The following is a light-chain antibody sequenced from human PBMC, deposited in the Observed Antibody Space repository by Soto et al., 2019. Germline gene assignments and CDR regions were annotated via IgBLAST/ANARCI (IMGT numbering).Light chain of an antibody. V-gene: IGKV3-15*01. CDR2: RAS. Sequence: EMVLTQSPGTLSLSPGERATLSCRASQSVSSRYLAWYQQKPGQTPRLLLYRASTRATGIPARFSGSGSGTEFTLSISSLQSEDSAVYYCQQYNNWPPITFGQGTRLEIK. CDR3: QQYNNWPPIT. J-gene: IGKJ5*01. CDR1: QSVSSRY.